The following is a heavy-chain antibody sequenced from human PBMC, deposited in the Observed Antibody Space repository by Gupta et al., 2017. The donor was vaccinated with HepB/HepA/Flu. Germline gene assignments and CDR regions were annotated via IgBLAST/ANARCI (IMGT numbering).Heavy chain of an antibody. CDR1: GFTFRSYE. V-gene: IGHV3-48*03. CDR3: ARGTPDFWSGYYTRGWFDP. CDR2: ISSSGSTI. J-gene: IGHJ5*02. Sequence: EVQLVESGGGLVQPGGSLRLSCAASGFTFRSYEMNWVRQAPGKGLEWVSYISSSGSTIYYADSVKGRFTISRDNAKNSLYLQMNSLRAEDTAVYYCARGTPDFWSGYYTRGWFDPWGQGTLVTVSS. D-gene: IGHD3-3*01.